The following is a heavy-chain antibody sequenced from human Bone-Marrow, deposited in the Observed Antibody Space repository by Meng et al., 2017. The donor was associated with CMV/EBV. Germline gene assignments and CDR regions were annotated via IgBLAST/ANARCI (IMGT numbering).Heavy chain of an antibody. CDR1: GFTLSSYE. D-gene: IGHD3-9*01. V-gene: IGHV3-48*03. J-gene: IGHJ6*02. CDR2: ISSSGSTI. CDR3: AREMGLRYFDWLPRDYYYGMDV. Sequence: GGSRRLSCAASGFTLSSYEMNWVRQAPGKGLEWVSYISSSGSTIYYADSVKGRFTIARDNAKNSLYLQMNSLRAEDTAVYYCAREMGLRYFDWLPRDYYYGMDVWGQGTTVTVSS.